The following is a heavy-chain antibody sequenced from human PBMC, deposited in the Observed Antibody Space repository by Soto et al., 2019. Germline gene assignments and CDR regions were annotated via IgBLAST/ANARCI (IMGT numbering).Heavy chain of an antibody. Sequence: EVQLVESGGGLVKPGGSLRLSCAASGFTFSSYSMNWVRQAPGKGLEWVSSISSSSSYIYYADSVKGRFTISRDNAKNSLYLQMNSLRAEDTAVYYCARDTGIAAADHIFDYWGQGTLVTVSS. CDR3: ARDTGIAAADHIFDY. CDR2: ISSSSSYI. J-gene: IGHJ4*02. D-gene: IGHD6-13*01. CDR1: GFTFSSYS. V-gene: IGHV3-21*01.